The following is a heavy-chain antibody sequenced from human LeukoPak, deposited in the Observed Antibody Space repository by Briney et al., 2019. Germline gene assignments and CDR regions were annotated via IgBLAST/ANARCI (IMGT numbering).Heavy chain of an antibody. CDR2: IYHSGST. CDR1: GGSISSGGYY. V-gene: IGHV4-30-2*01. J-gene: IGHJ4*02. D-gene: IGHD3-10*01. CDR3: AYGPPAFDY. Sequence: PSETLSLTCTVSGGSISSGGYYWSWIQQPPGKGLEWIGYIYHSGSTYYNPSLKSRVTISVDRSKNQFSLKLSSVTAADTAVYYCAYGPPAFDYWGQGTLVTVSS.